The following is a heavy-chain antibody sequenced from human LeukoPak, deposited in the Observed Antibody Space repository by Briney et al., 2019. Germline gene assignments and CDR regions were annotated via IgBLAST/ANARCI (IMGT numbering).Heavy chain of an antibody. V-gene: IGHV4-39*01. CDR3: ARHLIAARPSFDY. D-gene: IGHD6-6*01. Sequence: PSETLSLTCSVSGVSISSTTYYWAWIRQPPGKGLEWIGCVYPSGTAYYNPSLKSRVTISVGTPKNQFSLKLTSVTAADTAVYYCARHLIAARPSFDYWGQGTLVTVSS. J-gene: IGHJ4*02. CDR2: VYPSGTA. CDR1: GVSISSTTYY.